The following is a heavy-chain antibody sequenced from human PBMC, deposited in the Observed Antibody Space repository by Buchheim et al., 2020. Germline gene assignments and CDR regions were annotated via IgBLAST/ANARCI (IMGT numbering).Heavy chain of an antibody. J-gene: IGHJ4*02. CDR1: GGTFSSYA. CDR3: ASGYDSSGADY. Sequence: QVQLVQSGAAVKKPGSSVKVSCKASGGTFSSYAISWVRQAPGQGLEWMGRIIPILGIANYAQKFQGRFTITADKSMRQANMELSSLRSEDMAVYYCASGYDSSGADYWGQGTL. V-gene: IGHV1-69*04. CDR2: IIPILGIA. D-gene: IGHD3-22*01.